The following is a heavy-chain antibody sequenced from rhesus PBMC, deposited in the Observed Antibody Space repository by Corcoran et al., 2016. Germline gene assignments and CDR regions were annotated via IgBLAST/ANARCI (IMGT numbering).Heavy chain of an antibody. CDR1: VYSLLSGYY. Sequence: QVPLQESGPGLVKPSETLSLTCAVSVYSLLSGYYCVLLRPPPGTWWVGCGRNYGRGGSNYPNPAAKSPADWAVETSKNQLSLKRSSVTASDTAGDYCARDPSRRQWVQLRLGLDSGGQGVVVTVYS. J-gene: IGHJ6*01. V-gene: IGHV4S14*01. CDR2: NYGRGGSN. D-gene: IGHD5-24*01. CDR3: ARDPSRRQWVQLRLGLDS.